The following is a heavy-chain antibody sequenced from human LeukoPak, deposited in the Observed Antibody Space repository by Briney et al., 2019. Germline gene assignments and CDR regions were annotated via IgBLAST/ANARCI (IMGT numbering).Heavy chain of an antibody. V-gene: IGHV4-38-2*02. CDR1: GYSISSGYY. CDR2: IYHSGNT. CDR3: ARRGRVEEGRYFDWSCTQGWFDP. J-gene: IGHJ5*02. D-gene: IGHD3-9*01. Sequence: SETLSLTCTVSGYSISSGYYWGWIRQPPGKGLEWIGTIYHSGNTYYNPSLKSRVTISVDTSKNQFSLKLSSVTAADTAVYYCARRGRVEEGRYFDWSCTQGWFDPWGQGTLVTVSS.